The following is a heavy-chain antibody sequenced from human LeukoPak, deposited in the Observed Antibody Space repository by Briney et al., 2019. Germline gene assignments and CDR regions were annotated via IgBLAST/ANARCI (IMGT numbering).Heavy chain of an antibody. CDR1: GDSMISYY. J-gene: IGHJ3*02. Sequence: KTSETLSLTCTVSGDSMISYYWSWIRRPPGKGLEWIGYIHYSGSTNYNPSLKSRVTISVDTSKNQFSLKLSSVTAADTAMYYCARAPLALIVFDIWGQGTMVTVSS. D-gene: IGHD2-21*01. V-gene: IGHV4-59*01. CDR2: IHYSGST. CDR3: ARAPLALIVFDI.